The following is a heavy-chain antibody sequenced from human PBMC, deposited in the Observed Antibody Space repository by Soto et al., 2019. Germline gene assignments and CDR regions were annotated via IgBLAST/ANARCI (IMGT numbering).Heavy chain of an antibody. V-gene: IGHV4-39*07. CDR1: GGSISSSSYY. Sequence: PSETLSLTCTVSGGSISSSSYYWGWIRQPPGKGLEWIGSIYYSGSTYYNPSLKSRVTISVDTSKNQFSLKLSSMTAADTAVYYCARVTLYCSGGTCYRNKGWFDPWGQGTPVTSPQ. CDR3: ARVTLYCSGGTCYRNKGWFDP. J-gene: IGHJ5*02. CDR2: IYYSGST. D-gene: IGHD2-15*01.